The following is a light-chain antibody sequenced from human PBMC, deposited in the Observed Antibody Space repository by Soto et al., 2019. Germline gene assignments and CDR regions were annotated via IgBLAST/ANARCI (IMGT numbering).Light chain of an antibody. CDR2: AAT. J-gene: IGKJ2*01. CDR3: QQANSFPYT. Sequence: DIQMTQSPSSVSASVGDRVTITCRASQGISRLLAWYQQKPGKAPNLLIFAATSLDSGVPSRFSGSGSGTDFTLTINSLQPEDFATYYCQQANSFPYTFGQGTKLEIK. V-gene: IGKV1-12*01. CDR1: QGISRL.